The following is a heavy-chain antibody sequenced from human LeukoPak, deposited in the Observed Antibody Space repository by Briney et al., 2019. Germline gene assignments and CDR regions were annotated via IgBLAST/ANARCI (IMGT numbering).Heavy chain of an antibody. Sequence: GGSLRLSCAASGFTFDDSGMSWVRQAPGKGLKWVSSINWNGGGTGYADSVKGRFTISRDNAKNSLYLQMNSLRAEDTAWYYCARDLVTRGSYFVDYWGQGTLVTVSS. CDR3: ARDLVTRGSYFVDY. CDR1: GFTFDDSG. CDR2: INWNGGGT. D-gene: IGHD1-26*01. V-gene: IGHV3-20*04. J-gene: IGHJ4*02.